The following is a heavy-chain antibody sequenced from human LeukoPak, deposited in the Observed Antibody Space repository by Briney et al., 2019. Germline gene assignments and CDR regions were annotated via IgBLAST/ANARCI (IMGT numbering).Heavy chain of an antibody. V-gene: IGHV3-30*18. CDR1: GFTFSSYG. D-gene: IGHD6-13*01. Sequence: GGSLRLSCAASGFTFSSYGMRWVRQAPGKGLEWVAVISYDGSNKYYADSVKGRFTISRDNSKNTLYLQMNSLRAEDTAVHYCAKHRRSSSWTNYYYYYGMDVWGQGTTVTVSS. CDR3: AKHRRSSSWTNYYYYYGMDV. J-gene: IGHJ6*02. CDR2: ISYDGSNK.